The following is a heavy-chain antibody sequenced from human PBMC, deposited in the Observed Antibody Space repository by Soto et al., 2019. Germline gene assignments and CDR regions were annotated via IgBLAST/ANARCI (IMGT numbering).Heavy chain of an antibody. CDR2: INAGNGYT. Sequence: ASVKVSFKASGYTFTSYGIHWVRQAPGQRLEWTGWINAGNGYTKYSEKFQGRVTVTRDTSASTAYLELSSLRSEDTAVYYCARDPNDSSAYYHHYYYGMDVWGQGTTVTVSS. V-gene: IGHV1-3*01. CDR3: ARDPNDSSAYYHHYYYGMDV. D-gene: IGHD3-22*01. CDR1: GYTFTSYG. J-gene: IGHJ6*02.